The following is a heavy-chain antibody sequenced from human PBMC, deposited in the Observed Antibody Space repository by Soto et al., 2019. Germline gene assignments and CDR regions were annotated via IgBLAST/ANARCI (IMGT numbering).Heavy chain of an antibody. V-gene: IGHV4-39*01. CDR1: GGSISSSSYY. D-gene: IGHD3-10*01. CDR2: IFISGST. CDR3: ARQAMVRGLTGWFDP. J-gene: IGHJ5*02. Sequence: QLQLQESGPGLVKPSETLSLTCTVSGGSISSSSYYWGWIRQPPGKGLGWIGSIFISGSTYYNPSLKSRLTLSVDTSKKQSARKLSSVTAADTALYYCARQAMVRGLTGWFDPWGQGTLVTVSS.